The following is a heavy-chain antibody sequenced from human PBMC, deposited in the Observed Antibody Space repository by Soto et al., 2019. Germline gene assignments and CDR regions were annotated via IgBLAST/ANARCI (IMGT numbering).Heavy chain of an antibody. CDR3: AGDVRSGSYRLDY. V-gene: IGHV4-59*08. Sequence: QVQLQESGPGLVKPSETLSLTCTVSGGSINSYYWSWIRQPPGKGLEWIGYIYNSGSTLYNPSLKRRVTIAVDTSKNQFSLKLSSVTAADAAVYYCAGDVRSGSYRLDYWGLGTLVTGSS. J-gene: IGHJ4*02. CDR1: GGSINSYY. D-gene: IGHD1-26*01. CDR2: IYNSGST.